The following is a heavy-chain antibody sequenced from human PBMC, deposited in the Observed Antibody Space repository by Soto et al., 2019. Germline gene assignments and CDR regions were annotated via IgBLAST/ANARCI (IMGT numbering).Heavy chain of an antibody. J-gene: IGHJ5*02. CDR3: ARMGDSSGYSGCFDP. CDR1: GFTVSSNY. V-gene: IGHV3-53*01. Sequence: GGSLRLSCAASGFTVSSNYMCWVLQAPGKGLEWIGLIYRGGSTYYVDSVKGRFTISRDNPKNTLYLQMNSLRAEDTAVYYCARMGDSSGYSGCFDPWGQGTLVTVS. D-gene: IGHD3-22*01. CDR2: IYRGGST.